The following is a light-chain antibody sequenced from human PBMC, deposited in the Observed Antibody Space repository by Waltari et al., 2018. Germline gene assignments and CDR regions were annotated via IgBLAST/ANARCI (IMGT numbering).Light chain of an antibody. CDR1: LRVHTN. Sequence: EIVMTQSPVALSVSPGERVTLSCRASLRVHTNLAWYQQKTGQPPRLLIYGASTSASGVPARFSGSGSGSEFTLTISSLQAEDFAVYYCQQYTNWPPWTFGQGTKVEIK. CDR2: GAS. V-gene: IGKV3-15*01. CDR3: QQYTNWPPWT. J-gene: IGKJ1*01.